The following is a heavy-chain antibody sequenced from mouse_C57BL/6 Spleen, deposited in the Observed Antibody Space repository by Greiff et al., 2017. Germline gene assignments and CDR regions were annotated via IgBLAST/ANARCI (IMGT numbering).Heavy chain of an antibody. CDR3: ARSGLYAIDY. D-gene: IGHD1-3*01. CDR2: IHPNSGST. CDR1: GYTFTSYW. V-gene: IGHV1-64*01. Sequence: VQLQQPGAELVKPGASVKLSCKASGYTFTSYWMHWVKQRPGQGLEWIGMIHPNSGSTNYNEKFKSKATLTVDKSSSTAYLQLSSLTSAGSAVYYCARSGLYAIDYWGQGTTLTVSS. J-gene: IGHJ2*01.